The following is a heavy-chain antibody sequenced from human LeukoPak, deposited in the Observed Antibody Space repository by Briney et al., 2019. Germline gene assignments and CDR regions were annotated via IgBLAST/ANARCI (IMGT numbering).Heavy chain of an antibody. CDR3: VVGGSPGY. CDR1: GLAFSAYK. Sequence: SGGSLRLSCAASGLAFSAYKMHWVRQAPRKGLVWVSRISTDGYTTDYADFVQGRFTASRDNTKNTWSLEMNSLRAEDTAVYYCVVGGSPGYWGQGNLVTVSS. J-gene: IGHJ4*02. CDR2: ISTDGYTT. V-gene: IGHV3-74*01. D-gene: IGHD2-15*01.